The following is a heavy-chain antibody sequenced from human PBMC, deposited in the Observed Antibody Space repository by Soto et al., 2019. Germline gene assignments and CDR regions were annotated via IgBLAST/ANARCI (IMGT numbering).Heavy chain of an antibody. V-gene: IGHV3-73*02. CDR3: TSYDNSGYFYLNY. CDR1: GFTFSASA. J-gene: IGHJ4*02. D-gene: IGHD3-22*01. CDR2: VRTKNNNYAT. Sequence: EVQLVESGGGLVQPGSSLRLSCAASGFTFSASAIHWVRQASGKGLEWVGRVRTKNNNYATTYAASVTGRFTISRDDSRNTAFLQMSSLKTEDTDIYYCTSYDNSGYFYLNYWGQGTLVTVSS.